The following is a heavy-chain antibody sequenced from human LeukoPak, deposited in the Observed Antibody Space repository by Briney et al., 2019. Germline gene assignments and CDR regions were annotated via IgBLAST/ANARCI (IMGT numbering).Heavy chain of an antibody. V-gene: IGHV3-33*01. Sequence: PGRSLRLSCAASGFTFSSYGMHWVRQAPGKGLEWVAVIWYDGSNKYYADSVKGRFTISRDNSKNTLYLQMNSLRAEDTAVYYCARDRHSGSYHHKRTFDYWGQGTLVTVSS. CDR1: GFTFSSYG. CDR3: ARDRHSGSYHHKRTFDY. D-gene: IGHD1-26*01. J-gene: IGHJ4*02. CDR2: IWYDGSNK.